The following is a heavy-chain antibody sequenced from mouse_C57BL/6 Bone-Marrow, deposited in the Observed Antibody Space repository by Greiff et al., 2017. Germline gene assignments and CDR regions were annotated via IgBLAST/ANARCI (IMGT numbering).Heavy chain of an antibody. J-gene: IGHJ1*03. V-gene: IGHV5-15*04. CDR3: ARRSNLWYFDV. D-gene: IGHD2-5*01. CDR2: ISNLAYSI. Sequence: EVKLQESGGGLVQPGGSLKLSCAASGFTFSDYGMAWVRQAPRKGPEWVAFISNLAYSIYYADTVTGRFTISRENAKNTLYLEMSSLRSEDTAMYYCARRSNLWYFDVWGTGTTVTVSS. CDR1: GFTFSDYG.